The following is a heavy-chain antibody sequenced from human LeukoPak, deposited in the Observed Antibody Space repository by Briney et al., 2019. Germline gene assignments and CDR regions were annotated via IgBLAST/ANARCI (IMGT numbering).Heavy chain of an antibody. J-gene: IGHJ4*02. CDR3: ARILRWRPLFDY. CDR1: GFTFSDYY. D-gene: IGHD4-23*01. V-gene: IGHV3-11*01. Sequence: GGSLRLSCTASGFTFSDYYMSWIRQAPGTGLQWVSHISSTGSTIYYADSVKGRFTISRDNAKNSLYLRMNSLRAEDTAVYYCARILRWRPLFDYWGQGTLVTVSS. CDR2: ISSTGSTI.